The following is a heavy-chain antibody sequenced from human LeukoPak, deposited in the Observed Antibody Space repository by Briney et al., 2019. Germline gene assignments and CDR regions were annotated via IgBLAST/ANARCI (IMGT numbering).Heavy chain of an antibody. Sequence: PGGSLRLSCAASGFTFSSYAMSWVRQAPGRGLEWVSTVTNNGGATYYADSVKGRFTISRDNSKNTLYLQMNSLRAEDTAIYYCAKHDYSDFTPSPYPIWDQGTLVTVSS. D-gene: IGHD4-11*01. CDR2: VTNNGGAT. J-gene: IGHJ4*02. CDR3: AKHDYSDFTPSPYPI. CDR1: GFTFSSYA. V-gene: IGHV3-23*01.